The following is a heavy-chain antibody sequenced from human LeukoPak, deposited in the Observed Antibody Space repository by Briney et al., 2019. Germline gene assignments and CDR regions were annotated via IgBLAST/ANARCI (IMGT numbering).Heavy chain of an antibody. J-gene: IGHJ4*02. CDR2: IYSGGST. CDR1: GFIVSSNY. V-gene: IGHV3-53*01. Sequence: PGGSLRLSCAASGFIVSSNYMTWVRQAPGKGLEWVSVIYSGGSTYYADSVKGRFTISRDNSKNTLYLQMNRMRADDTAVYYCALSPGLGYWGQGTLVTVSS. D-gene: IGHD7-27*01. CDR3: ALSPGLGY.